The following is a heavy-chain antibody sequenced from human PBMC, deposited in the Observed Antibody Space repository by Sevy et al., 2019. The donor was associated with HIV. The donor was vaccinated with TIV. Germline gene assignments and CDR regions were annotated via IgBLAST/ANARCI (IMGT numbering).Heavy chain of an antibody. CDR3: AADGVTYYDFWSGYYTDYYYYGMDV. J-gene: IGHJ6*02. D-gene: IGHD3-3*01. Sequence: ASVKVSCKASGFTFTSSAVQWVRQARGQRLEWIGWIVVGSGNTNYAQKFQERVTITRDMSTSTAYMELSSLRSEETAVYYCAADGVTYYDFWSGYYTDYYYYGMDVWGQGTTVTVSS. V-gene: IGHV1-58*01. CDR2: IVVGSGNT. CDR1: GFTFTSSA.